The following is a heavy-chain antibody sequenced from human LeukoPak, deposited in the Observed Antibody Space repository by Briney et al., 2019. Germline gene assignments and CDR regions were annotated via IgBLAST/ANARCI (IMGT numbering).Heavy chain of an antibody. CDR1: GGSFSGYY. J-gene: IGHJ6*04. V-gene: IGHV4-34*01. Sequence: PSETLSLTCAAYGGSFSGYYWSWIRQPPGKGLEWIGEINHSGSTNYNPSLKSRVTISVDTSKNQFSLKLSSVTAADTAVYYCAKGRSGSYYNSYGMDVWGKGTTVTVSS. CDR2: INHSGST. CDR3: AKGRSGSYYNSYGMDV. D-gene: IGHD3-10*01.